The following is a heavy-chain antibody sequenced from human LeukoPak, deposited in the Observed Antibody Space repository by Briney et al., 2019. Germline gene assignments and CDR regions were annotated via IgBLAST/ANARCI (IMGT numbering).Heavy chain of an antibody. CDR2: ISGSGTDI. Sequence: PGGSLRLSCEASGFTFSDPYMSWIRQAPGKGLECLSYISGSGTDINYADSVRGRFTTSRDNAKNLLYLQMNDLRVEDTAVYYCARTARHLDYWGQGTLVTVSS. D-gene: IGHD5-18*01. V-gene: IGHV3-11*04. J-gene: IGHJ4*02. CDR3: ARTARHLDY. CDR1: GFTFSDPY.